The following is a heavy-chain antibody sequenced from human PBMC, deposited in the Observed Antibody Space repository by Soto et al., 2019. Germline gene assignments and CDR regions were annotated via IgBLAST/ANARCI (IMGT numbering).Heavy chain of an antibody. CDR2: IHYSGST. D-gene: IGHD6-13*01. CDR1: GGSVSSGNHY. Sequence: SETLSLTCTVSGGSVSSGNHYWSWIRQPPGTGLEWIGYIHYSGSTIYDPSLNSRVTMSIDKSKNQFSLKLSSVTAADTAVYYCARINWDSSNWYYFDHWGQGTLVTVSP. V-gene: IGHV4-61*01. CDR3: ARINWDSSNWYYFDH. J-gene: IGHJ4*02.